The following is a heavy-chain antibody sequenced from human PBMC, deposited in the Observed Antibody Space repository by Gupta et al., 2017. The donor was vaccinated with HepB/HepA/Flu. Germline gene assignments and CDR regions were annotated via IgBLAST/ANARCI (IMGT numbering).Heavy chain of an antibody. J-gene: IGHJ2*01. V-gene: IGHV4-39*01. Sequence: QVQLLESGPGLVKPSETLSLTCTVSGDSMSSSPAFWAWIRQSPGKGLEWIGSVFYSGRTHYNPSLKSRVTVSADASKNQFSLRLISMSAADTAVYYCARHQAGWYFDLWDRDIPVTVSS. CDR1: GDSMSSSPAF. D-gene: IGHD6-19*01. CDR2: VFYSGRT. CDR3: ARHQAGWYFDL.